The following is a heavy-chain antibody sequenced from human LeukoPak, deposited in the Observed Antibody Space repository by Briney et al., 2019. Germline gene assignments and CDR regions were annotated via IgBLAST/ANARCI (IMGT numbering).Heavy chain of an antibody. D-gene: IGHD6-6*01. Sequence: GGSLRLSXAASGFTVSSNYMSCVRQAPGKGLDWVSVIYSGGSTYDADSVKGRFTISRDNSKNTLYLQMTGLRAEDTAVYYCAKVAFRSSSYISGIEYWGQGTLVTVSS. CDR3: AKVAFRSSSYISGIEY. CDR1: GFTVSSNY. V-gene: IGHV3-53*01. J-gene: IGHJ4*02. CDR2: IYSGGST.